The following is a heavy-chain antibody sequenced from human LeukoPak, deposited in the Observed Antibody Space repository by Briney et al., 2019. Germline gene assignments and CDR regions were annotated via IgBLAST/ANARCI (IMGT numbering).Heavy chain of an antibody. CDR3: ARARNPLDYYYYMDV. V-gene: IGHV1-18*01. CDR2: ISVHNGNT. Sequence: ASVKVSCKASGYMFTTHGISWVRQAPGQGVEWMGWISVHNGNTKYAQKFQGRVTMTTDTSTSTAYMELRSLRSDDTAVYYCARARNPLDYYYYMDVWGKGTTVTVSS. CDR1: GYMFTTHG. J-gene: IGHJ6*03.